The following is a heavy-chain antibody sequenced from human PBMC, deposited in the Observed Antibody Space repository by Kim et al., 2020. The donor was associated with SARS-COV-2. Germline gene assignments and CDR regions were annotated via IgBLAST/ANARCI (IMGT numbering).Heavy chain of an antibody. D-gene: IGHD4-17*01. J-gene: IGHJ2*01. CDR1: GFTFSSYS. V-gene: IGHV3-48*02. CDR2: ISSSSSTI. CDR3: ARDYPHTYGAPRYFDL. Sequence: GGSLRLSCAASGFTFSSYSMNWVRQAPGKGLEWVSYISSSSSTIYYADSVKGRFTISRDNAKNSLYLQMNSLRDEDTAVYYCARDYPHTYGAPRYFDLWGRGTLVTVPS.